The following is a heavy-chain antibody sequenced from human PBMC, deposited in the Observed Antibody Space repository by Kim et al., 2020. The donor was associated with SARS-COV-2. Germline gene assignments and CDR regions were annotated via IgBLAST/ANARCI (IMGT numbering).Heavy chain of an antibody. Sequence: SETLSLTCAVYGGSFSGYYWSWIRQPPGKGLEWIGEINHSGSTNYNPSLKSRVTISVDTSKNQFSLKLSSVTAADTAVYYCARGRVSYDILTGYYRGLSYFDYWGQGTLVTVSS. CDR1: GGSFSGYY. CDR3: ARGRVSYDILTGYYRGLSYFDY. CDR2: INHSGST. D-gene: IGHD3-9*01. V-gene: IGHV4-34*01. J-gene: IGHJ4*02.